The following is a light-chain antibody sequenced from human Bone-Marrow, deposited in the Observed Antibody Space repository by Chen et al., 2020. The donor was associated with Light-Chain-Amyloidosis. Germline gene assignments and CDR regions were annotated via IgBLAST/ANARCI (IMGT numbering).Light chain of an antibody. CDR3: QSADSSGTYEVI. CDR2: RET. V-gene: IGLV3-25*03. Sequence: SYELTQPPSVSVSPGPTARITCSGDDLPTKYAYWYQQKPGQAPVLVIQRETERPSGISERFSGYSSGTTATLTISGVQAEDEADYHCQSADSSGTYEVIFGGGTKLTVL. CDR1: DLPTKY. J-gene: IGLJ2*01.